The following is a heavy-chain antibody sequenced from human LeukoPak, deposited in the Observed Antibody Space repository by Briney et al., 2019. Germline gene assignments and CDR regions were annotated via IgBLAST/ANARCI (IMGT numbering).Heavy chain of an antibody. J-gene: IGHJ4*02. CDR1: GFTFSTYA. CDR2: ISYDGSHK. D-gene: IGHD1-26*01. V-gene: IGHV3-30-3*01. CDR3: ARGRGWELRPGFDY. Sequence: QSGGSLRLSCAASGFTFSTYAMHWVRQAPGKGLEWVAVISYDGSHKYYADSVKGRFTISRDNSKNTLYLQMNSLRAEDTAVYYCARGRGWELRPGFDYWGQGTLVTVSS.